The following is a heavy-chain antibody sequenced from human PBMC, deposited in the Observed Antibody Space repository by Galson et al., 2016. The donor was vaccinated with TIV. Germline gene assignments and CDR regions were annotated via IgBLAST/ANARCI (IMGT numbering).Heavy chain of an antibody. CDR1: GFTFSTYV. CDR2: ISSNGGST. D-gene: IGHD3-22*01. V-gene: IGHV3-64D*06. Sequence: SLRLSCAASGFTFSTYVMHWVRQAPGKGLEYVSVISSNGGSTYYADSVKGRFTVSRDNSKNTLYLQMNSLKPEDTAVYYCVRTYDSESRGSYLGDAFDVWGQGTMVSVFS. J-gene: IGHJ3*01. CDR3: VRTYDSESRGSYLGDAFDV.